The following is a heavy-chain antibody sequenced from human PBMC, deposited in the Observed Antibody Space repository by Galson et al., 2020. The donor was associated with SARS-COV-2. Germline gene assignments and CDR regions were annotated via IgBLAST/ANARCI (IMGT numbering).Heavy chain of an antibody. J-gene: IGHJ5*02. CDR3: ARDPLEQQLIPGGWFRFDP. CDR2: ISYDGRNK. V-gene: IGHV3-30*04. CDR1: GLTFSSYA. D-gene: IGHD6-13*01. Sequence: GGSLRLSCAASGLTFSSYAMHWVRQAPGKGLEWVAVISYDGRNKYYEDSVKGRFTISRDNSKNTLYLQMNSLRAEDTAVYYCARDPLEQQLIPGGWFRFDPWGQGTMVTVSS.